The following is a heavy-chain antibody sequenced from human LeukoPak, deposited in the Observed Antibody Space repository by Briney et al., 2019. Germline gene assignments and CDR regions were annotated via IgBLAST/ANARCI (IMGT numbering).Heavy chain of an antibody. D-gene: IGHD1-14*01. Sequence: GGSLRLSCAASGFTFNDYAMNWVRQAPGKGLEWVSPISGDGKTTYYTDSVKGRFTISRDNSRNTIYLQMNSLRAEDTAVYYCAKVSGGGLYYDGMDVWGQGTTVTVSS. CDR3: AKVSGGGLYYDGMDV. J-gene: IGHJ6*02. V-gene: IGHV3-23*01. CDR2: ISGDGKTT. CDR1: GFTFNDYA.